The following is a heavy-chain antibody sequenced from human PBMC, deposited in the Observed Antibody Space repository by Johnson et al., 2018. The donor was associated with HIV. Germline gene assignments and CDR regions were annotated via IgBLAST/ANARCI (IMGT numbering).Heavy chain of an antibody. D-gene: IGHD5-18*01. CDR3: ARGGIRGYSYGPGAFDI. V-gene: IGHV3-53*01. J-gene: IGHJ3*02. Sequence: MQLVESGGGLIQPGGSLRLSCAASGFTVSSNYMSWVRQAPGKGLEWVSVIYSGGSTYYADSVKGRFTISRDNSKNTLYLQMNSLRAEDTAVYYCARGGIRGYSYGPGAFDIWGQGTMVTVSS. CDR2: IYSGGST. CDR1: GFTVSSNY.